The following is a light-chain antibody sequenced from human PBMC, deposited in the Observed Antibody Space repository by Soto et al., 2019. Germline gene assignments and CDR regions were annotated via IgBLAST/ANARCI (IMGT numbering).Light chain of an antibody. Sequence: DIVLSPSPDSLAVSLGERATINCKSSQSVLFSSNKKNYLAWYQQKPGQPPKLLIYWASIREAGVPDRFSGSGSETDFTLTVSSLQAEDVAVYYCQQYYDSPQTFGQGTKVEIK. CDR2: WAS. CDR1: QSVLFSSNKKNY. CDR3: QQYYDSPQT. J-gene: IGKJ1*01. V-gene: IGKV4-1*01.